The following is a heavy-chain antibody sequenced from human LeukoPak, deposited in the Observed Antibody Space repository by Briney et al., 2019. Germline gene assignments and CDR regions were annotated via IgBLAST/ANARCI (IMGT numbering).Heavy chain of an antibody. CDR1: GYTFASYY. D-gene: IGHD3-22*01. Sequence: GASVKVSCKASGYTFASYYIHWVRQAPGQGLEWMGAINPSGGRTTYAQKFQGRVTMTRDTSTSTVYMELSSLRSEDAAVYYCARLRQDNSGPFDYWGQGTLVTVSS. CDR2: INPSGGRT. J-gene: IGHJ4*02. CDR3: ARLRQDNSGPFDY. V-gene: IGHV1-46*01.